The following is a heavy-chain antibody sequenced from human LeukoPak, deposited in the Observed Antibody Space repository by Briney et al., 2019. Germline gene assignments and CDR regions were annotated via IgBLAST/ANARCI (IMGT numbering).Heavy chain of an antibody. CDR2: IRYDGSNK. J-gene: IGHJ4*02. D-gene: IGHD3-22*01. V-gene: IGHV3-30*02. CDR1: GFTFSSYG. CDR3: ASRSYDSSGYLTNQLDY. Sequence: GGSLRLSCEASGFTFSSYGMHWVRQAPGKGLEWVAFIRYDGSNKYYADSVKGRFTISRDNSKNTLYLQMNSLRAEDTAVYYCASRSYDSSGYLTNQLDYWGQGTLVTVSS.